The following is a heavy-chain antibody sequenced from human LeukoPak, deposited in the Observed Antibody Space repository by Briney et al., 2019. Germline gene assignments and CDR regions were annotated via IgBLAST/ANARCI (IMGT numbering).Heavy chain of an antibody. CDR3: ARGQGSARKKNFDY. CDR1: GYTFTSYG. Sequence: ASVKVSCKASGYTFTSYGISWVGQAPGQGGEWMGWIRAYNGKTNYAQKLQGRVTITTDTSTSTAYMELRSLRSDDTAVYYCARGQGSARKKNFDYWGQGTLVTVSS. CDR2: IRAYNGKT. V-gene: IGHV1-18*01. J-gene: IGHJ4*02. D-gene: IGHD6-6*01.